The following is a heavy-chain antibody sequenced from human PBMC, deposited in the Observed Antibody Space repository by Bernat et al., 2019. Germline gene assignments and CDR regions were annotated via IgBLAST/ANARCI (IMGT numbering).Heavy chain of an antibody. CDR1: GFTFSSYG. Sequence: QVQLVESGGGVVQPGRSLRLSCAASGFTFSSYGMHWVRQAPGKGLEWVAVISYDGSNKYYADSVKGRFTISRDNSKNTLYLQMNSLRAEDTAVYYWAKGRRGGGGYYYCYYGMDVWGQGTTVTVSS. V-gene: IGHV3-30*18. CDR2: ISYDGSNK. J-gene: IGHJ6*02. D-gene: IGHD3-16*01. CDR3: AKGRRGGGGYYYCYYGMDV.